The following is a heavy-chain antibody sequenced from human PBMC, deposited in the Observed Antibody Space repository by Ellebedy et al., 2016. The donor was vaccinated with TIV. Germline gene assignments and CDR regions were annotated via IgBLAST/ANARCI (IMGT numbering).Heavy chain of an antibody. D-gene: IGHD3-10*01. CDR1: GFTFSSYW. Sequence: GGSLRLSXAASGFTFSSYWMHWVRQAPGKGLVWVSRINSDGSNTNYADSVKGRFTISRDNAKNTLYLQMNSLRSEDTAVYYCRGSGSSFDYWGQGTLVTVSS. CDR2: INSDGSNT. V-gene: IGHV3-74*01. J-gene: IGHJ4*02. CDR3: RGSGSSFDY.